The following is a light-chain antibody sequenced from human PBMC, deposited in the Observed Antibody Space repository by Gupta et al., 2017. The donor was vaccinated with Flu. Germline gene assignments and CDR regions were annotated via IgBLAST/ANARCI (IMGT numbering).Light chain of an antibody. CDR3: RQYYSIPYS. Sequence: VMTQSPDSLAVSLGERATINCKSSQNVLYSSNDKNYLAWYQQKPGQPPKLLIYWASTRESGVPDRFSGTGSGTDFTLTISSLQAEDVALYYCRQYYSIPYSFGQGTRLEIK. V-gene: IGKV4-1*01. CDR2: WAS. J-gene: IGKJ2*03. CDR1: QNVLYSSNDKNY.